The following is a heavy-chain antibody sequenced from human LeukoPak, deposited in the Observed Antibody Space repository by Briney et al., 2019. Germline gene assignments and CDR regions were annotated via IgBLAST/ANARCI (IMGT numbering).Heavy chain of an antibody. Sequence: PSETLSLTCTVSGGSISSYYWNWIRQPAGKGLEWIGRTYTSGSTNYNPSLESRVTMSVDTSKNQFSLKLSSVTAADTAVYYCASGNSLYYFDYWGQGTLVTVSS. CDR1: GGSISSYY. D-gene: IGHD4-23*01. V-gene: IGHV4-4*07. J-gene: IGHJ4*02. CDR3: ASGNSLYYFDY. CDR2: TYTSGST.